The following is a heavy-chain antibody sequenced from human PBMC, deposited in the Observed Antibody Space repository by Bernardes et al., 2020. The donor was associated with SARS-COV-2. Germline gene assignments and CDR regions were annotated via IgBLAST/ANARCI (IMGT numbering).Heavy chain of an antibody. D-gene: IGHD3-9*01. CDR2: IKRDGNQR. J-gene: IGHJ4*02. V-gene: IGHV3-7*01. CDR1: GFTFSSYW. CDR3: ARIDDLTGRDH. Sequence: GGSLRLSCVASGFTFSSYWMSWVRQAPGKGLEWVANIKRDGNQRSSADSLRGRFTVSRDNAKTLLYLQMSSLRAEDAAGYYCARIDDLTGRDHWGQGTLVTVSS.